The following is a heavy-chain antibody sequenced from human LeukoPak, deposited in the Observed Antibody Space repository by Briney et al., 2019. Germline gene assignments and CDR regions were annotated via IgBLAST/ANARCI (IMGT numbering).Heavy chain of an antibody. Sequence: GGSLRLSCAASGFTFIHYAMSWVRQAPGKGQEWVSTVSHSGGNTYHADSVKGRFTISRDNSKNILYLQMDSLRAEDTAVYYCAKDSGGSAWPKYFDYWGQGSLVTVSS. V-gene: IGHV3-23*01. CDR2: VSHSGGNT. CDR3: AKDSGGSAWPKYFDY. D-gene: IGHD2-15*01. CDR1: GFTFIHYA. J-gene: IGHJ4*02.